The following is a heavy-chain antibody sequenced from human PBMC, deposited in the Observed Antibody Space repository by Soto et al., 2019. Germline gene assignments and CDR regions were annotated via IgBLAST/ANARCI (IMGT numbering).Heavy chain of an antibody. CDR2: MNPSGGST. D-gene: IGHD2-15*01. J-gene: IGHJ5*02. V-gene: IGHV1-46*01. Sequence: ASVKVSCKASGYTFTSYYMHWGRQAPGQGLEWMGIMNPSGGSTSYAQKFQVRVTMTRDTSTITVYMDLSSLRSKHTAVYCSATDSDRSRSIPGSLDPWAEPILVTVTS. CDR3: ATDSDRSRSIPGSLDP. CDR1: GYTFTSYY.